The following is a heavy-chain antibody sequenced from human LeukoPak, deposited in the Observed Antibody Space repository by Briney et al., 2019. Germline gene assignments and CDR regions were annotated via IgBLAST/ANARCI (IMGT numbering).Heavy chain of an antibody. V-gene: IGHV3-23*01. Sequence: PGGSLRLSCAASGFTFSSFAMSWVRQAPGKGLEWVSAISGSGGSTHYADSVKGRFTISRDTSKNTLYLQMNSLRAEDTAVYYCVRGYSYRWFDPWGQGTLVTVSS. CDR1: GFTFSSFA. D-gene: IGHD5-18*01. CDR3: VRGYSYRWFDP. CDR2: ISGSGGST. J-gene: IGHJ5*02.